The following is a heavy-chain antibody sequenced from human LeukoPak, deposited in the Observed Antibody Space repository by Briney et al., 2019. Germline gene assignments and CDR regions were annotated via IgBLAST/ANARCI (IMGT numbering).Heavy chain of an antibody. V-gene: IGHV5-51*01. CDR1: GYSFISYW. D-gene: IGHD3-16*01. Sequence: GESLKISCKGSGYSFISYWIGCVRQMPGKDPEWMVIIYPGDSDIKYSPSFEGQVTISADKSNSTAYLQWSSLKASDTAMYYCARRSSSGGYYFDYWGQGTLVSVSS. J-gene: IGHJ4*02. CDR2: IYPGDSDI. CDR3: ARRSSSGGYYFDY.